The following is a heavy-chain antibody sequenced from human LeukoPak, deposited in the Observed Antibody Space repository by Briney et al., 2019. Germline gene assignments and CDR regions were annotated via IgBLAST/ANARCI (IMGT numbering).Heavy chain of an antibody. V-gene: IGHV3-53*01. CDR3: ARDFRIRSY. CDR2: IHNDGST. CDR1: GFTVSSYS. J-gene: IGHJ4*02. D-gene: IGHD3-16*01. Sequence: GGSLRLSCAASGFTVSSYSMNWVRQAPGKGLEWVSFIHNDGSTYYADSVKGRFTISRDNSKNTLYPQMNSLRAEDTAVYYCARDFRIRSYWGQGTLVTVSS.